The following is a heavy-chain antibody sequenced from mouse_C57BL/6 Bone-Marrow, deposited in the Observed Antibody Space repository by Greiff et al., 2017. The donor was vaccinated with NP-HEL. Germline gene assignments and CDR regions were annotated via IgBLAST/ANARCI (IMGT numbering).Heavy chain of an antibody. J-gene: IGHJ2*01. CDR3: ARSFTTVLAD. CDR2: INPSYGTT. D-gene: IGHD1-1*01. CDR1: GYSFTDYN. V-gene: IGHV1-39*01. Sequence: EVQLQQSGPELVKPGASVKMSCKASGYSFTDYNMNWVKQSNGKSLEWIGVINPSYGTTSYNEKFKGKATLTVDQSSSTAYMQLTSLTSEDSAGYNYARSFTTVLADWGQGTTLTVSA.